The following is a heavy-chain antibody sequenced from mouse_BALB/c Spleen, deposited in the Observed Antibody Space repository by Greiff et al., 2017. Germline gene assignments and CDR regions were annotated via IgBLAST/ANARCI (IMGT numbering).Heavy chain of an antibody. V-gene: IGHV6-6*02. J-gene: IGHJ3*01. D-gene: IGHD1-2*01. CDR3: TLQVTTATWNWFAY. CDR1: GFTFSNYW. CDR2: IRLKSNNYAT. Sequence: EVMLVESGGGLVQPGGSMKLSCVASGFTFSNYWMNWVRQSPEKGLEWVAEIRLKSNNYATHYAESVKGRFTISRDDSKSSVYLQMNNLRAEDTGIYYCTLQVTTATWNWFAYWGQGTLVTVSA.